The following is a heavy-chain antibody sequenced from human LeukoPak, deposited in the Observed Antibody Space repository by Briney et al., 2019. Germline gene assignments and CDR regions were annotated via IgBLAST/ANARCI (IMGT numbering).Heavy chain of an antibody. D-gene: IGHD6-19*01. V-gene: IGHV3-23*01. Sequence: GGSPRLSCAASGFTFSSYAMSWVRQAPGKGLEWVSAISGSGGSTYYADSVKGRFTISRDNSKNTLYLQMNSLRAEDTAVYYCAKAYPPSGVAGTIFDYWGQGTLVTVSS. CDR2: ISGSGGST. CDR1: GFTFSSYA. CDR3: AKAYPPSGVAGTIFDY. J-gene: IGHJ4*02.